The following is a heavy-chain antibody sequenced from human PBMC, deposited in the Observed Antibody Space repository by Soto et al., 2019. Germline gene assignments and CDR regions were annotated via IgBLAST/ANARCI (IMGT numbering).Heavy chain of an antibody. CDR2: VIPLLDAS. V-gene: IGHV1-69*08. CDR1: GDTFFNYT. J-gene: IGHJ6*03. CDR3: ASGKSQMTQDRMGVYYYMDV. D-gene: IGHD2-15*01. Sequence: QVQLVQSGAEVKKPGSSVKISCTTSGDTFFNYTFTWVRRAPGQGLEWMGRVIPLLDASNYAEKFQDRVTITADKSTSTAYMELSGLKSDDSAIYYCASGKSQMTQDRMGVYYYMDVWGKGTTVTVSS.